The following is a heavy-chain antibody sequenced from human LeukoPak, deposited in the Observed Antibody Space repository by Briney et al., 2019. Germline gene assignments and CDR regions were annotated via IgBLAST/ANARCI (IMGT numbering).Heavy chain of an antibody. CDR1: GGTFSSYA. J-gene: IGHJ3*02. CDR2: IIPIFGTA. D-gene: IGHD3-22*01. CDR3: AAGITMIAVAPYDAFDI. V-gene: IGHV1-69*13. Sequence: SVKVSCKASGGTFSSYAISWVRQAPGQGLEWMGGIIPIFGTANYARKFQGRVTITADESTSTAYMELSSLRSEDTAVYYCAAGITMIAVAPYDAFDIWGQGTMVTVSS.